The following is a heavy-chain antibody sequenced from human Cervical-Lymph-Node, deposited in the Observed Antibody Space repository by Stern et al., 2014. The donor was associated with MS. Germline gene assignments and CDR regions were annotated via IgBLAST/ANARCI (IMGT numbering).Heavy chain of an antibody. CDR1: GFTVSRDS. CDR3: ARDTSSPERSDW. Sequence: EVQLVESGGGVIQPGGSLRLSCTASGFTVSRDSMTWVRKAPGKGLELVSRITNVASTFYTDSVKGRFTISRDDSKNTVYLHMTSLRAEDTAMYYCARDTSSPERSDWWGQGTLVTVSS. V-gene: IGHV3-53*01. D-gene: IGHD1-1*01. J-gene: IGHJ4*02. CDR2: ITNVAST.